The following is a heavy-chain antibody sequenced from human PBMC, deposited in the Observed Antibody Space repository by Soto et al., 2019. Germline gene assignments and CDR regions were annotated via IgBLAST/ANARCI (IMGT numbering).Heavy chain of an antibody. CDR3: ARDKEPIAFWSGYAY. CDR1: GFTFKAGW. D-gene: IGHD3-3*01. J-gene: IGHJ4*01. CDR2: IKQDGSET. V-gene: IGHV3-7*03. Sequence: GGSLRLSSAASGFTFKAGWMSWIRRARGKGLEWVASIKQDGSETYYVDSVKGRFSISRDNAKNSLYLQMKSLRAEDTAVFYCARDKEPIAFWSGYAYWGHGTLVTVSS.